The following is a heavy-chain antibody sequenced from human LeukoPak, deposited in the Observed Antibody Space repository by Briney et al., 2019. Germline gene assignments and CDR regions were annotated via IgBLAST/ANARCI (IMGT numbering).Heavy chain of an antibody. Sequence: GGSLRLSCAASGFTFDDYAVHWVRQAPGKGLEWVSGISWNSGSIGYADSVKGRFTISRDNAKNSLYLQMNSLRAEDTALYYCAKDSALYSSSFAYFDYWGQGTLVTVSS. CDR3: AKDSALYSSSFAYFDY. CDR1: GFTFDDYA. V-gene: IGHV3-9*01. D-gene: IGHD6-13*01. J-gene: IGHJ4*02. CDR2: ISWNSGSI.